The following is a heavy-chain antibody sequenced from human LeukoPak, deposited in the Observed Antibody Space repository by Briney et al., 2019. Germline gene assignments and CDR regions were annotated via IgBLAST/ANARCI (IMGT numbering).Heavy chain of an antibody. D-gene: IGHD3-10*01. V-gene: IGHV4-61*01. J-gene: IGHJ3*02. CDR2: IYYSGST. CDR1: GGSISSGSYY. CDR3: ASYGSGSYGGAFDI. Sequence: PSQTLSLTCTVSGGSISSGSYYWSWIRQPPGKGLEWIGYIYYSGSTNYNPSLKSRVTISVDTSKNQFSLKLSSVTAADTAVYYCASYGSGSYGGAFDIWGQGTMVTVSS.